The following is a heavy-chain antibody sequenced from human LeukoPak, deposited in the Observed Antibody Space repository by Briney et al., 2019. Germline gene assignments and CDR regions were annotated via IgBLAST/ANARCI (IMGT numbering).Heavy chain of an antibody. Sequence: GGSLRLSCAASGFTFSSYAMSWVRQAPGKGLEWVSAISGSGGGTYYADSVKGQFTISRDNSKNTLYLQMNSLRAEDTAVYYCARDGHFEDTMFLGQVDAFDIWGQGTMVTVSS. D-gene: IGHD3-10*02. CDR3: ARDGHFEDTMFLGQVDAFDI. J-gene: IGHJ3*02. V-gene: IGHV3-23*01. CDR1: GFTFSSYA. CDR2: ISGSGGGT.